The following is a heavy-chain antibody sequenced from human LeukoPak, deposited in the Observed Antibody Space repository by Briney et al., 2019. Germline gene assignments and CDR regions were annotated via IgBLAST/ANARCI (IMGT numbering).Heavy chain of an antibody. CDR1: GLTFNTYA. V-gene: IGHV3-23*01. CDR2: IFGSGGSA. Sequence: GWSLRLSCAASGLTFNTYAMYWVRQAPGKGLEGVSGIFGSGGSAHYADSVKGRFTISRDNSKNTVYLQMDSLRVEDTAVYYCGKTTIGYSSGRYPGWPVDSWGQGTLVTVSS. J-gene: IGHJ4*02. D-gene: IGHD6-19*01. CDR3: GKTTIGYSSGRYPGWPVDS.